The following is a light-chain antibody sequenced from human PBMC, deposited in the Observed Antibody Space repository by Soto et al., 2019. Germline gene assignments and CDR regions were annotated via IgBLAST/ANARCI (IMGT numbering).Light chain of an antibody. V-gene: IGKV3-11*01. Sequence: EIVCTQSPATLSLSPGEGATLSCRASQSVSSYLAWYQQKPGQAPRLLIYDASNRATGIPARFSGSGSGTDFTLTISSLEPEDFAVYYCQQRSNWPLTFGGGTKV. CDR1: QSVSSY. J-gene: IGKJ4*01. CDR3: QQRSNWPLT. CDR2: DAS.